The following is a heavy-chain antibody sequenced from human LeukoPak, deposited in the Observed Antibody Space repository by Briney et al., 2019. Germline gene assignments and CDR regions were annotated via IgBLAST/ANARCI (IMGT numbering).Heavy chain of an antibody. J-gene: IGHJ2*01. Sequence: GGSLRLSCAASGFTISSSQMHWVRQAPGKGLVWVPRILRDETHTNYADSVRGRFTISRDNANNMLFLQMNSLRGEDTAVYFCTRDPGSDSRDWYFDVWGRGTLVTVSS. V-gene: IGHV3-74*01. CDR3: TRDPGSDSRDWYFDV. CDR1: GFTISSSQ. D-gene: IGHD6-25*01. CDR2: ILRDETHT.